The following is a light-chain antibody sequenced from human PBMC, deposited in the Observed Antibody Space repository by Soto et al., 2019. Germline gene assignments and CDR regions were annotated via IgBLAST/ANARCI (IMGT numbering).Light chain of an antibody. CDR2: GAS. CDR1: QSIDSTH. J-gene: IGKJ1*01. V-gene: IGKV3-20*01. Sequence: EIVLTQSPDTLSLSPGARATLSCRASQSIDSTHLVWYQQKPGQGPSLLIFGASSRATGTPDRFSGSGSGTDFTITIRGLQPEDFAVYYCQQYSTSPGTFGQGTKV. CDR3: QQYSTSPGT.